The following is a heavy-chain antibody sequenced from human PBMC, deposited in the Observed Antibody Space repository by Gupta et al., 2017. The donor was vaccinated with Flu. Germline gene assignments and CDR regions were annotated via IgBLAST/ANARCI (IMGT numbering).Heavy chain of an antibody. CDR3: ATDRGWLQFDS. J-gene: IGHJ5*01. Sequence: EVHLVESGGGLVQPGGSRRVSCAASGLSFRNYWMNWVRQAPGKGLEWLGNINQDGSHKNYADSVKGRFTLSRDNTKNSLYLQMDTLRAEDTSVYYCATDRGWLQFDSWGQGTLVTVSS. CDR2: INQDGSHK. D-gene: IGHD5-24*01. V-gene: IGHV3-7*01. CDR1: GLSFRNYW.